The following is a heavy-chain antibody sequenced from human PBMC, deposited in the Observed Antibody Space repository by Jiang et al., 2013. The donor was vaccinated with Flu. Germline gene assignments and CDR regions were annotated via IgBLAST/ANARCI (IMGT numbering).Heavy chain of an antibody. Sequence: VQLLESGGGLIQPGGSLRLSCAASGFSVTNYYMSWVRQPPGKGLEWVSVIYSGGSTYYSDSVKGRFTISRDNSKNTLYLQMNSLRAEDTAVYYCARDGNSTVVTPGDHWGQGTLVTV. CDR3: ARDGNSTVVTPGDH. CDR1: GFSVTNYY. D-gene: IGHD4-23*01. V-gene: IGHV3-53*01. J-gene: IGHJ4*02. CDR2: IYSGGST.